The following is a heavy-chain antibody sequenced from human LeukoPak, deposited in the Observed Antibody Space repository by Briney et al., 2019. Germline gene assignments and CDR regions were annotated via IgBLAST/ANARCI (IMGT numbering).Heavy chain of an antibody. CDR1: RDSDSSNSAA. J-gene: IGHJ4*02. Sequence: SQTLSLTCAISRDSDSSNSAAGTWIRQSPSRGLEWQGKTYYRTKWYNDYAVSVNSRISINPDTSKNQFSLQLNSVTPEDTAVYYCARGAARTAYTYDYWGQGTLVTVSS. D-gene: IGHD5-18*01. V-gene: IGHV6-1*01. CDR3: ARGAARTAYTYDY. CDR2: TYYRTKWYN.